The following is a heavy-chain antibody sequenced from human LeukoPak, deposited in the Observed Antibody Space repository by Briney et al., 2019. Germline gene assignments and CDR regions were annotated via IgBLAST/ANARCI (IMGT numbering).Heavy chain of an antibody. CDR1: GGSFSGYY. CDR2: INHSGST. D-gene: IGHD6-19*01. Sequence: SETLSLTCAVYGGSFSGYYWSCIRQPPGKGLEWIGEINHSGSTNYNPSLKSRVTISVDTSKNQFSLKLSSVTAADTAVYYCARGMEEQWLAWKVFDYWGQGTLVTVSS. V-gene: IGHV4-34*01. J-gene: IGHJ4*02. CDR3: ARGMEEQWLAWKVFDY.